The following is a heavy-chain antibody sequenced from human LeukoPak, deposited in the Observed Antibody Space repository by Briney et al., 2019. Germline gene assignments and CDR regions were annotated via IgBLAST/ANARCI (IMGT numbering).Heavy chain of an antibody. V-gene: IGHV3-30*03. Sequence: PGRSLRLSCAASGFTFSSYGMHWVRQAPGKGLEWVAVISYDGSNKYYADSVKGRFTISRDNSKNTLYLQMNSLRAEDTAVYYCARDLGYYDFWSGRYTNYYGMDVWGQGTTVTVSS. CDR2: ISYDGSNK. D-gene: IGHD3-3*01. CDR1: GFTFSSYG. CDR3: ARDLGYYDFWSGRYTNYYGMDV. J-gene: IGHJ6*02.